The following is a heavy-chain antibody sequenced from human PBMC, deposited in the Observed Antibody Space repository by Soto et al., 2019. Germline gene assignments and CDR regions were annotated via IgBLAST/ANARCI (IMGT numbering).Heavy chain of an antibody. Sequence: SETLSLTCTVSGGSISSYYWSWIRQPPGKGLEWIGYIYYSGSTNYNPSLKSRVTISVDTSKNQFSLKLSSVTAADTAVYFCAKDGDYDSYGYYYPGRSKTYFGMDVWGLGTTVTVSS. CDR2: IYYSGST. CDR1: GGSISSYY. J-gene: IGHJ6*02. D-gene: IGHD3-22*01. CDR3: AKDGDYDSYGYYYPGRSKTYFGMDV. V-gene: IGHV4-59*01.